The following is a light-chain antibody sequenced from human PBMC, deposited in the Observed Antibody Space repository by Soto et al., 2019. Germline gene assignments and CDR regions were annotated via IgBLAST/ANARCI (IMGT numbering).Light chain of an antibody. CDR3: QQSYSTPTWT. CDR1: QSISNH. J-gene: IGKJ1*01. CDR2: AAS. V-gene: IGKV1-39*01. Sequence: DIQMTQSPSSLSASVEDRVIITRRASQSISNHLNWYQQKPGKAPKLLIFAASSLQSGVPSRFSGSRSGPDFTLTISSLQPEDFATYYCQQSYSTPTWTFGQGTKVDIK.